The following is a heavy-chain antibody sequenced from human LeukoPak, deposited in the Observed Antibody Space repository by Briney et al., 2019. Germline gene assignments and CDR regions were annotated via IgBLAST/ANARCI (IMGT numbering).Heavy chain of an antibody. V-gene: IGHV3-23*01. CDR2: ISGSGDSP. CDR1: GFTFRSYV. J-gene: IGHJ4*02. Sequence: GGSLRLSCVASGFTFRSYVMSWVRQAPGKGLEWVSAISGSGDSPSYADSVKGRATISRDNSKSTLYLQMSSLRAEDTAVYYCAKLVDWNYFDYWGQGTLVTVSS. D-gene: IGHD1-1*01. CDR3: AKLVDWNYFDY.